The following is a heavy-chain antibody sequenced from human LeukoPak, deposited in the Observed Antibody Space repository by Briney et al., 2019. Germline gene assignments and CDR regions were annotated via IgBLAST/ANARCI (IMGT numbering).Heavy chain of an antibody. CDR2: IYYSGST. CDR3: ARTNYYDSSGPKHYFDQ. CDR1: GGSISSGDYY. J-gene: IGHJ4*02. V-gene: IGHV4-30-4*01. Sequence: SETLSLTCTVSGGSISSGDYYWSWIRQPPGKGLECIGYIYYSGSTYYNPSLKSRVTISVDTSKNQFSLELSSVTAADTAVYYCARTNYYDSSGPKHYFDQWGQGTLVTVSS. D-gene: IGHD3-22*01.